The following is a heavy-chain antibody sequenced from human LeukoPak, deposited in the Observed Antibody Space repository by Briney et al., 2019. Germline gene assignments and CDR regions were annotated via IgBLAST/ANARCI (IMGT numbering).Heavy chain of an antibody. D-gene: IGHD3-22*01. V-gene: IGHV4-59*01. CDR2: IYYSGST. J-gene: IGHJ3*02. CDR3: ARNHYDSSGYYGFDI. Sequence: SETLSLTCTVSGGSISSYYWSWIRQPPGKGLEWIGYIYYSGSTNYNPSLKSRVTISVDTSKNQFSLKLSSVTAADTAVYYRARNHYDSSGYYGFDIWGQGTMVTVSS. CDR1: GGSISSYY.